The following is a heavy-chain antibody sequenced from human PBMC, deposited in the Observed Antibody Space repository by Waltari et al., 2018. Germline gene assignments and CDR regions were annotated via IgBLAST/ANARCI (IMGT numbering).Heavy chain of an antibody. Sequence: QVQLQESGPGLVKPSETLSLTCTVSGGSVNSASYYWTWIRQPPGKGLEWIAYIYYSGSTNDNPALKSRVTISVDTSKNQFSLNLYSVTAADTAVYYCARGAGAVAGHTYFDYWGQGTLVTVSS. CDR1: GGSVNSASYY. V-gene: IGHV4-61*01. J-gene: IGHJ4*02. CDR3: ARGAGAVAGHTYFDY. D-gene: IGHD6-19*01. CDR2: IYYSGST.